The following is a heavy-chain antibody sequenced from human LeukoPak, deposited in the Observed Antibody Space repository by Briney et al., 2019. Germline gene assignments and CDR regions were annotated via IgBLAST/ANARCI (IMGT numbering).Heavy chain of an antibody. Sequence: GGSLRLSCAASGFTSSSYTMSWVRQAPGKGLEWVSYITGDERFTDYADSVKGRFTISRDNGKNSLYLQMNSLRDEDMAVYYCARERNYCYYDLWGQGTLVAASS. CDR3: ARERNYCYYDL. CDR1: GFTSSSYT. V-gene: IGHV3-48*02. CDR2: ITGDERFT. D-gene: IGHD3-10*01. J-gene: IGHJ4*02.